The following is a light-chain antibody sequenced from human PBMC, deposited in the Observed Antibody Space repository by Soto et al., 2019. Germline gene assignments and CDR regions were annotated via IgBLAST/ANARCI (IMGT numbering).Light chain of an antibody. CDR1: QPITKF. CDR2: GAS. J-gene: IGKJ4*01. Sequence: DIQMTQSPSSLSASVGDRVTITCRASQPITKFLNWFQHKPGEPPKRLIYGASILQDGVPSRFSGSGSGTDYTLTISGLQTEDFATYFCQQSYSVPLTFGGGTKVEI. CDR3: QQSYSVPLT. V-gene: IGKV1-39*01.